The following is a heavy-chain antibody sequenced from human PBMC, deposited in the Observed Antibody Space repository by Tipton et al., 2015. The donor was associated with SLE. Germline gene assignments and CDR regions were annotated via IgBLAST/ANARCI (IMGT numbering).Heavy chain of an antibody. Sequence: TLSLTCTVSGGSISSYYWSWIRQPAGKGLVWIGRVHSSGSTLYNPSLKSRVTISVDTSKNQFSLNLSSVTAADTAVYYCARDGEMTTMEVWGQGTTVTVSS. J-gene: IGHJ6*02. CDR2: VHSSGST. V-gene: IGHV4-4*07. D-gene: IGHD5-24*01. CDR3: ARDGEMTTMEV. CDR1: GGSISSYY.